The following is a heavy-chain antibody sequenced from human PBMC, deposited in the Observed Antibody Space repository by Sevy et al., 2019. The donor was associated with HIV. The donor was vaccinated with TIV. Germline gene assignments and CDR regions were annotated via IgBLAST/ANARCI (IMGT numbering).Heavy chain of an antibody. CDR3: ARDAAAGLGGWFDP. J-gene: IGHJ5*02. CDR2: IIPIFGTA. D-gene: IGHD3-16*01. Sequence: ASVKVSCKASGGSYAISWERQAPGQGLEWMGGIIPIFGTANYAQKFQGRVTITADESTNTAYMELSSLRSEDTAVYYCARDAAAGLGGWFDPWGQGTLVTVSS. V-gene: IGHV1-69*13. CDR1: GGSYA.